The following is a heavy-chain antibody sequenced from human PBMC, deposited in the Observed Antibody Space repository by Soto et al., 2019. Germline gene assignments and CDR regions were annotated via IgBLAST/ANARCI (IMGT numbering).Heavy chain of an antibody. J-gene: IGHJ6*02. D-gene: IGHD3-22*01. CDR2: IISNGGST. CDR1: GFTFSSYA. V-gene: IGHV3-64D*08. CDR3: VKITSGYYIYYNMDV. Sequence: GGSLRLSCSASGFTFSSYAMHWVRQAPGKGLQYVSAIISNGGSTYHADSVKGRFTISRDNPKNTLYLQMSSLRPEDTAVYYCVKITSGYYIYYNMDVWGQGTTVTVSS.